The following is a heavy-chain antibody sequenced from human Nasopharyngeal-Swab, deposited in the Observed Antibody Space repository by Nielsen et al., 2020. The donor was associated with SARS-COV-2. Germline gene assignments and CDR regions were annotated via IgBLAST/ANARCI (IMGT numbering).Heavy chain of an antibody. Sequence: GESLQISCAASGFTFSSYWVSWVRQAPGKGLEWVANIKQDGSEKYYVDSVKGRFTISRDNAKNSLYLQMNSLRAEDTAVYYCARDRDYAGAFDIWGQGTMVTVSS. J-gene: IGHJ3*02. CDR3: ARDRDYAGAFDI. D-gene: IGHD2-2*01. CDR1: GFTFSSYW. V-gene: IGHV3-7*01. CDR2: IKQDGSEK.